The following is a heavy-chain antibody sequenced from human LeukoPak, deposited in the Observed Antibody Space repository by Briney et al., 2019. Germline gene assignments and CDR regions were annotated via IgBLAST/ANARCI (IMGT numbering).Heavy chain of an antibody. D-gene: IGHD2-2*01. J-gene: IGHJ6*02. CDR2: IYTSGST. V-gene: IGHV4-61*02. CDR1: GGSISSGSYY. CDR3: ARHTTQLYCSSTSCYLNYGMDV. Sequence: SETLSLTCTVSGGSISSGSYYWSWLRQPAGKGLEWIGRIYTSGSTNYNPSLKSRVTISVDTSKNQFSLKLSSVTAADTAVYYCARHTTQLYCSSTSCYLNYGMDVWGQGTTVTVSS.